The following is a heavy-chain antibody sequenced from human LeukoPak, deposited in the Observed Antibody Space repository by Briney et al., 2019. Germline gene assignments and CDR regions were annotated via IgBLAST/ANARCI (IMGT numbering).Heavy chain of an antibody. J-gene: IGHJ4*02. CDR1: GFTFSGYG. V-gene: IGHV3-33*06. Sequence: PGRSLRLSCAASGFTFSGYGMHWVRQAPDKGLEWVAVIWYDGNNKYYADSVKGRFTLSRDNSKNTLYLQMNSLRAEDTAVYYCAKDWGYTTMVSYYFDYWGQGALVTVSS. CDR3: AKDWGYTTMVSYYFDY. CDR2: IWYDGNNK. D-gene: IGHD5-18*01.